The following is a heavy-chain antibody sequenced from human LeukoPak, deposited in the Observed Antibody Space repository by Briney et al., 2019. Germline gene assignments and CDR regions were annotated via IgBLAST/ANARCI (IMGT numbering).Heavy chain of an antibody. D-gene: IGHD6-19*01. CDR2: IYYSGST. CDR3: ARHRWEQWLVPFDP. J-gene: IGHJ5*02. V-gene: IGHV4-59*08. Sequence: SETLSLTCAVSGGSISNYYWSWIRQPPGKGLEGIGYIYYSGSTNYNPSLKSRVTISVDTSKNQFSLKLSSVTAADTAVYYCARHRWEQWLVPFDPWGQGTLVTVSP. CDR1: GGSISNYY.